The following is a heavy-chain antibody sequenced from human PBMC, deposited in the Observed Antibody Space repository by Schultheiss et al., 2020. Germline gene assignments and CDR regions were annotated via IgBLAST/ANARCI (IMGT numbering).Heavy chain of an antibody. CDR1: GFTFSSYG. J-gene: IGHJ4*02. Sequence: GESLKISCAAAGFTFSSYGMHWVRQAPGKGLEWVAVISYDGSNKYYADSVKGRFTISRDNSKNTLYLQMNSLRAEDTAVYYCAGSVGATWGQGTLVTVSS. D-gene: IGHD1-26*01. V-gene: IGHV3-30*03. CDR2: ISYDGSNK. CDR3: AGSVGAT.